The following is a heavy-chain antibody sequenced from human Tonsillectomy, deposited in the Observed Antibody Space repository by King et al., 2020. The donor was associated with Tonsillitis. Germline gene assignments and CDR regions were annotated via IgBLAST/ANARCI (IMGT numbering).Heavy chain of an antibody. Sequence: VQLVESGGGVVQPGKSLRLSCAASGFDFRIYGMHWVRQAPGKGLEWVSLIWYNGFNRYYADSVKGRFIISRDNSKNTLPLQMDSLRAEDTAVYYLARPRGGYGGNPPFDYWGQGTLVTVSS. J-gene: IGHJ4*02. V-gene: IGHV3-33*08. D-gene: IGHD4-23*01. CDR3: ARPRGGYGGNPPFDY. CDR1: GFDFRIYG. CDR2: IWYNGFNR.